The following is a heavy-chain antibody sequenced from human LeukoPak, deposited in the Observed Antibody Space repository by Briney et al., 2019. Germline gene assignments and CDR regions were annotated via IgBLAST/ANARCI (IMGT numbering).Heavy chain of an antibody. CDR1: GGSISSYY. CDR3: VRGGYYYGPSD. Sequence: SETLSLTCTVSGGSISSYYWSWIRQPAGKGLEWIGRTYTSGSINYNPSLKSRVTLSVDTSKNQFSLKLTSVTAADTAVYYCVRGGYYYGPSDWGQGTLVTVSS. CDR2: TYTSGSI. D-gene: IGHD3-10*01. J-gene: IGHJ4*02. V-gene: IGHV4-4*07.